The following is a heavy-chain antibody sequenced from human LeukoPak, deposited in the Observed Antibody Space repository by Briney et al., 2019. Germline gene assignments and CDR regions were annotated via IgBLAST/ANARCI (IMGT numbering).Heavy chain of an antibody. Sequence: PLETLSLTCTVSGGSISSGDYYWSWIRQPPGKGLEWIGYIYYSGSTYYNPSLKSRVTISVDTSKNQFSLKLSSVTAADTAVYYCARGQAYDSSGYPFLFQHWGQGTLVTVSS. D-gene: IGHD3-22*01. V-gene: IGHV4-30-4*01. CDR1: GGSISSGDYY. J-gene: IGHJ1*01. CDR2: IYYSGST. CDR3: ARGQAYDSSGYPFLFQH.